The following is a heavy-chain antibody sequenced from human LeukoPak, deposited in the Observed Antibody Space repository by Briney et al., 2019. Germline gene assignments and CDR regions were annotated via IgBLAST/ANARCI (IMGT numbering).Heavy chain of an antibody. Sequence: GGSLRLSCAASGFTFSSYGMHWVRQAPGKGLEWVAVISYDGSNKYYADSVKGRFTISRDNSKNTLYLQMNSLRAEDTAVYYCAKDGREVLLWFGEFPTTLGGMDVWGQGTTVTVSS. CDR3: AKDGREVLLWFGEFPTTLGGMDV. CDR1: GFTFSSYG. V-gene: IGHV3-30*18. CDR2: ISYDGSNK. D-gene: IGHD3-10*01. J-gene: IGHJ6*02.